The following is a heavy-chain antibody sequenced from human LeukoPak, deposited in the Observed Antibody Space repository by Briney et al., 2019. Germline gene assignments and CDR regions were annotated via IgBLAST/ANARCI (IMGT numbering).Heavy chain of an antibody. D-gene: IGHD4-17*01. CDR1: GFTFRIYG. CDR2: IRYDGGNA. J-gene: IGHJ6*03. CDR3: ARARRVTTIYYYYYYMDV. V-gene: IGHV3-30*02. Sequence: GGSLRLSCAASGFTFRIYGMHWVRQAPGKGLEWLTLIRYDGGNASYADSVKGRFTISRDNSKNTLYLQMNSLRAEDTAVYYCARARRVTTIYYYYYYMDVWGKGTTVTVSS.